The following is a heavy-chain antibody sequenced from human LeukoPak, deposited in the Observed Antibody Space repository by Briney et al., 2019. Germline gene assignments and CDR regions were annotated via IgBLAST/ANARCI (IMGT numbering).Heavy chain of an antibody. D-gene: IGHD1-26*01. J-gene: IGHJ4*02. CDR3: ARRTSNPVGAIDY. Sequence: PSETLSLTGTVSGGSISISNYYWGWIRQPPGRGLEWIGSISYSGTYYNPSLKSRLTISVDTSKNHFSLNLRSVTAADTAVYYCARRTSNPVGAIDYWGQGTLVTVSS. CDR2: ISYSGT. CDR1: GGSISISNYY. V-gene: IGHV4-39*01.